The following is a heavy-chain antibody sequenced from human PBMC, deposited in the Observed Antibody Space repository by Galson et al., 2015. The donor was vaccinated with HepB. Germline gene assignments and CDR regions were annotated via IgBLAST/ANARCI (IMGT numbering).Heavy chain of an antibody. V-gene: IGHV3-30*18. CDR3: AKFSSSWYYFDY. Sequence: SLRLSCAASGFTFSSYGMHWVRQAPGKGLEWVAVISYDGSNKYYADSVKGRFTISRDNSKNTLYLQMNSLRAEDTAVYYCAKFSSSWYYFDYWGQGTLVTVSS. CDR2: ISYDGSNK. D-gene: IGHD6-13*01. CDR1: GFTFSSYG. J-gene: IGHJ4*02.